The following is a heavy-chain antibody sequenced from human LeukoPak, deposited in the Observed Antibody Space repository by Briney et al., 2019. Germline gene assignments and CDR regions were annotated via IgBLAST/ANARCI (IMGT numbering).Heavy chain of an antibody. Sequence: ASVKVSCKASGYTFTSYGISWVRQAPGQGLEWMGWISAYNGNTNYAQKLQGRVTMTTDTSTSTAYMELRSLRSDDTAVYYCARVLELDHDYYYYGMDVWGQGTTVTVSS. CDR3: ARVLELDHDYYYYGMDV. V-gene: IGHV1-18*01. CDR2: ISAYNGNT. CDR1: GYTFTSYG. D-gene: IGHD1-1*01. J-gene: IGHJ6*02.